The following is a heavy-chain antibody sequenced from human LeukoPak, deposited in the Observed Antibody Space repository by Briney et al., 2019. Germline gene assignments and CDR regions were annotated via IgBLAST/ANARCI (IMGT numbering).Heavy chain of an antibody. CDR1: GGSISSFY. V-gene: IGHV4-59*01. J-gene: IGHJ5*02. CDR3: ARQQQLVFNFQRYGWFDP. D-gene: IGHD6-13*01. Sequence: SETLSLTCTVSGGSISSFYWSWIRQPPGNGLEWIGYIYYTGNTYYNPSLKSRVSISVDTSKNQFSLKLTSVTAADTAVYYCARQQQLVFNFQRYGWFDPWGQGTRVTVSS. CDR2: IYYTGNT.